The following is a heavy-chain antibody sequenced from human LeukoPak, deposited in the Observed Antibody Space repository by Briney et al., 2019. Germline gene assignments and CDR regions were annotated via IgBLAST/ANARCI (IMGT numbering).Heavy chain of an antibody. D-gene: IGHD3-16*02. J-gene: IGHJ4*02. CDR1: GYTFTSYA. CDR3: ARDHRRYDYVWGSYRYSPRLDY. V-gene: IGHV7-4-1*02. CDR2: INTNTGNP. Sequence: ASVKVSCKASGYTFTSYAMNWVRQAPGQGLEWMGWINTNTGNPTYAQGFTGRFVFSLDTSVSTAYLQISSLKAEDTAVYYCARDHRRYDYVWGSYRYSPRLDYWGQGTLVTVSS.